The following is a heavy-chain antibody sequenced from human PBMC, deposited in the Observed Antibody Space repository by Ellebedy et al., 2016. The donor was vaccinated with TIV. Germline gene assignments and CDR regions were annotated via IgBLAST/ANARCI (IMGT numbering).Heavy chain of an antibody. V-gene: IGHV4-34*01. Sequence: SETLSLXCAVYGGSFSGYYWSWIRQPPGKGLEWIGEINHSGIIDYNPSLKSRVTISVDTSKNQFSLKLSSVTAADTAVYYCTRGPDNAKTGYWGPGTLVSVSS. D-gene: IGHD1-1*01. CDR3: TRGPDNAKTGY. CDR2: INHSGII. J-gene: IGHJ4*02. CDR1: GGSFSGYY.